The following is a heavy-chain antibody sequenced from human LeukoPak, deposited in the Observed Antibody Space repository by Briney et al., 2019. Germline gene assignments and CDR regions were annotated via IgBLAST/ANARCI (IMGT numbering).Heavy chain of an antibody. Sequence: ASVEGLLQGFWIHLHRVLYPLGATGPWTRVEWMGRINPNNGGTNYAQKLQGRVTMTTDTSTSTAYMELRSLRSDDTAVYYCARPADYGDYFDYWGQGTLVTVSS. D-gene: IGHD4-17*01. J-gene: IGHJ4*02. CDR2: INPNNGGT. CDR3: ARPADYGDYFDY. CDR1: IHLHRVL. V-gene: IGHV1-2*06.